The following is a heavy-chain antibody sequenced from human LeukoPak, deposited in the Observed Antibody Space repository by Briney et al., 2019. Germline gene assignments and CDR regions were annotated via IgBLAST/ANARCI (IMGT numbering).Heavy chain of an antibody. Sequence: GGSLRLSCAASGFSVSTSYINWVRQAPGKGLEWVSVIYSDGSTKYADSVKARFTISRDNSKNTVYLQMKSLRVEDTAVYYCARGTLDNWGQGTLVAVSS. CDR3: ARGTLDN. V-gene: IGHV3-53*01. D-gene: IGHD3/OR15-3a*01. CDR2: IYSDGST. CDR1: GFSVSTSY. J-gene: IGHJ4*02.